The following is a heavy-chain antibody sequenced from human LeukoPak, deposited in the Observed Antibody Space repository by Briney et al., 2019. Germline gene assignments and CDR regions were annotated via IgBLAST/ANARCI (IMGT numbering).Heavy chain of an antibody. V-gene: IGHV3-23*01. CDR3: ARVLWNGDYPRFDY. Sequence: PGGSLRLSCAASGFTFSSYAMSWVRQAPGKGLEWVSAISGSGGSTYYADSVKGRFTISRDNSKNTLYLQMNSLRVEDTAVYYCARVLWNGDYPRFDYWGQGTLVTVSS. D-gene: IGHD4-17*01. CDR1: GFTFSSYA. J-gene: IGHJ4*02. CDR2: ISGSGGST.